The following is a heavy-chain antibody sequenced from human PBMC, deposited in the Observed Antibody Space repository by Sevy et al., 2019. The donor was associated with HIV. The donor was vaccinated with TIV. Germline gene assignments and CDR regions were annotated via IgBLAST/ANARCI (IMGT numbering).Heavy chain of an antibody. CDR1: GGSFSSGNYY. V-gene: IGHV4-61*02. Sequence: SETLSLTCTVSGGSFSSGNYYWSWIRQPAGKGLEWIGRIYNSGSTNYNPSLKSRVTVSVDTSKIQFSLRLSSVTAADTAVYYCARVDRAYYVGSAFDFWGQGTLVTVSS. J-gene: IGHJ4*02. CDR2: IYNSGST. CDR3: ARVDRAYYVGSAFDF. D-gene: IGHD3-22*01.